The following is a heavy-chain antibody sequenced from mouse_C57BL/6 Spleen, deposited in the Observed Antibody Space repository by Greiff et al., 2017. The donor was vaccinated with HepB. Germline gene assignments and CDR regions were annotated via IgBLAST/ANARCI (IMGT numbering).Heavy chain of an antibody. Sequence: QVQLQQPGAELVKPGASVKLSCKASGYTFTSYWMHWVKQRPGQGLEWIGMIHPNSGSTNYNEKFKSKATLTVDKSSSTAYMQISSLTSEDSAVYYCASGLRRGTSYYFDYWGQGTTLTVSS. V-gene: IGHV1-64*01. D-gene: IGHD2-4*01. J-gene: IGHJ2*01. CDR3: ASGLRRGTSYYFDY. CDR2: IHPNSGST. CDR1: GYTFTSYW.